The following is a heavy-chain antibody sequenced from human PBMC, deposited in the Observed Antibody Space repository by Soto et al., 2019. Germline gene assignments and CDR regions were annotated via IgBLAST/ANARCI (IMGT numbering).Heavy chain of an antibody. V-gene: IGHV2-5*01. D-gene: IGHD3-22*01. CDR3: AHRSSLTLNGTSGCTFDY. CDR1: GFSLSTTGEG. J-gene: IGHJ4*02. Sequence: ESGPTLVNPRQTLTLTCVFSGFSLSTTGEGVAWIRQPPGKALEWLALIYWNDDNRYSPSLKSRLTVTKDTSKNRVVLTMTNIDPVDTATYSCAHRSSLTLNGTSGCTFDYWDPGMLVTISS. CDR2: IYWNDDN.